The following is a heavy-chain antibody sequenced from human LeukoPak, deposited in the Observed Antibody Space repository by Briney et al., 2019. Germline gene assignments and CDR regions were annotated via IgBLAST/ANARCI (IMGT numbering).Heavy chain of an antibody. CDR3: ASSGSGWYPQY. D-gene: IGHD6-19*01. V-gene: IGHV4-34*01. CDR1: GGSFSDYY. J-gene: IGHJ4*02. Sequence: PSETLSLTCAVYGGSFSDYYWTWIRQPPGKGLEWIGEINHSGSTNYNPSLKSRVTISIDTTKNQFSLKLSSVTAADTAVYYCASSGSGWYPQYGSQGNLVTVSS. CDR2: INHSGST.